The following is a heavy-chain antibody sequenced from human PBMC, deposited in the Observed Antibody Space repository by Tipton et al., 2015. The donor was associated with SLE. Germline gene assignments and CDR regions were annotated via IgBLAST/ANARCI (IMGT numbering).Heavy chain of an antibody. CDR3: ASYPTGSYYFDY. CDR2: IYYSGST. V-gene: IGHV4-31*03. D-gene: IGHD3-9*01. CDR1: GGSISSGGYY. Sequence: TLSLTCTVSGGSISSGGYYWSWIRQHPGKGLEWIGYIYYSGSTYYNPSLKSRVTISVDTSKNQFSLKLSSATAADTAVYYCASYPTGSYYFDYWGQGTLVTVSS. J-gene: IGHJ4*02.